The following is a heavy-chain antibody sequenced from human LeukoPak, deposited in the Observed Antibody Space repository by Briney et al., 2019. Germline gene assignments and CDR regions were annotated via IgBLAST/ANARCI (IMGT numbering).Heavy chain of an antibody. V-gene: IGHV4-34*01. J-gene: IGHJ4*02. D-gene: IGHD5-18*01. Sequence: SETLSLTCAVYGGSFSGYYWSWIRQPPGKGLEWIGEINHSGSTNYNPSLKSRVTISVDTSKNQFSLKLSSVTAADTAVYYCARRNTAMVTSFDYWGQGTLVTVSS. CDR3: ARRNTAMVTSFDY. CDR2: INHSGST. CDR1: GGSFSGYY.